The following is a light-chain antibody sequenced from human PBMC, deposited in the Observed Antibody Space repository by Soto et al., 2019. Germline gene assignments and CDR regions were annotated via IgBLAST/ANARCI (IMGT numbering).Light chain of an antibody. CDR3: QSYDNRLSAYV. J-gene: IGLJ1*01. Sequence: QSVLTQPASVSGSLGQSITISCTGSSSNIGAGYDVHWYLQLPGTAPKLLVYTNNNRPSGVPDRFSGSKSGTSASLAITGLQAEDEADYYCQSYDNRLSAYVFGTGTKVTVL. CDR1: SSNIGAGYD. CDR2: TNN. V-gene: IGLV1-40*01.